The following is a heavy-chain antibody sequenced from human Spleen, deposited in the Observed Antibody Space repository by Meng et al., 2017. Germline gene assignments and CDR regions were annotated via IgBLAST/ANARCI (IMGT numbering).Heavy chain of an antibody. Sequence: SETLSLTCTVSGGSISSGSYYWSWIRQPAGKGLEWIGRIYTSGSTNYNPSLKSRVTISVDTSKNQFSLKLSSVTAADTAVYYCARSQGYSSGWYGFWNWFDPWGQGTLVTVSS. CDR2: IYTSGST. D-gene: IGHD6-19*01. V-gene: IGHV4-61*02. CDR3: ARSQGYSSGWYGFWNWFDP. CDR1: GGSISSGSYY. J-gene: IGHJ5*02.